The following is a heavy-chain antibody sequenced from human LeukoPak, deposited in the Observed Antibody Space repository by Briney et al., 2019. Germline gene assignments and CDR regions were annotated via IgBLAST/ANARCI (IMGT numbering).Heavy chain of an antibody. CDR3: AREDDSSGKFDY. V-gene: IGHV4-61*10. J-gene: IGHJ4*02. Sequence: SETLSLTCTVSGGSLSSGSYYWSWIRQPAGKGLEWIGYIYYSGSTNYNPSLKSRVTISVDTSKNQFSLKLSSVTAADTAVYYCAREDDSSGKFDYWGQGTLVTVSS. CDR1: GGSLSSGSYY. D-gene: IGHD3-22*01. CDR2: IYYSGST.